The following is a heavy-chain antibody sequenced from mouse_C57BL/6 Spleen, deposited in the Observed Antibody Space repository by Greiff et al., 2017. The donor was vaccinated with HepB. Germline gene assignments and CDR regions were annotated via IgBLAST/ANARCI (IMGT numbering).Heavy chain of an antibody. D-gene: IGHD2-10*02. CDR1: GYTFTSYW. J-gene: IGHJ3*01. Sequence: QVQLQQPGAELVKPGASVKLSCKASGYTFTSYWMQWVKQRPGQGLEWIGEIDPSDSYTNYNQKFKGKATLTVDTSSSTAYMQLSSLTSEDSAVYYCARRGYGNYGGFAYWGQGTLVTVSA. CDR2: IDPSDSYT. V-gene: IGHV1-50*01. CDR3: ARRGYGNYGGFAY.